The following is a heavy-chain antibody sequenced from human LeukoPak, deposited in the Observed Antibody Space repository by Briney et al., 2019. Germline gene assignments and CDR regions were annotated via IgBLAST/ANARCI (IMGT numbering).Heavy chain of an antibody. CDR1: GGSISSYY. D-gene: IGHD7-27*01. V-gene: IGHV4-59*05. J-gene: IGHJ4*02. CDR2: IYYSGST. CDR3: ARLTGDHDY. Sequence: PSETLSLTCTVSGGSISSYYWSWIRQPPGKGLEWIGSIYYSGSTYYNPSLKSRVTISVDTSKNQFSLKLSSVTAADTAVYYCARLTGDHDYWGQGTLVTVSS.